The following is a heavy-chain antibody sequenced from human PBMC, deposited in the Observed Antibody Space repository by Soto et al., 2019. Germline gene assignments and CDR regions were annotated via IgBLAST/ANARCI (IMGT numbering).Heavy chain of an antibody. CDR2: IYYSGST. CDR1: GGSISSYY. V-gene: IGHV4-59*01. D-gene: IGHD6-13*01. Sequence: SETLSLTCTVSGGSISSYYWSWIRQPPGKGLEWIGYIYYSGSTNYNPSLKSRVTISVDTSKNQFSLKLSSVTAADTAVYYCARVNHRDSSSWEFYGMDVWGQGTTVTVSS. CDR3: ARVNHRDSSSWEFYGMDV. J-gene: IGHJ6*02.